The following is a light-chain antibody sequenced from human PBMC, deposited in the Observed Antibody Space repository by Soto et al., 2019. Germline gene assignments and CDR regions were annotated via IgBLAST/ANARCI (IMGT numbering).Light chain of an antibody. Sequence: QSALTQPASVSGSPGQSITISCTGTISDVGGYNYVSWYQQHPGKAPKLIIYEVSSRPSGVSDRFSGSKSGNTASLTISGLHAEDEAAYYCSSYTSITLYVFGGGTKLTVL. V-gene: IGLV2-14*01. CDR3: SSYTSITLYV. CDR2: EVS. CDR1: ISDVGGYNY. J-gene: IGLJ1*01.